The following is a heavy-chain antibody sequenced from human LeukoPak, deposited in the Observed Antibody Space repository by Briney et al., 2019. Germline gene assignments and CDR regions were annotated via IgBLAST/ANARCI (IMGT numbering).Heavy chain of an antibody. Sequence: PGGSLRLSCAASGFTFSSYSMNWVRQAPGKGLEWTGEINHSGSTNYNPSLKSRVTISVDTSKNQFSLKLSSVTAADTAVYYCARGGYSYGSYYWGQGTLVTVSS. CDR1: GFTFSSYS. CDR2: INHSGST. D-gene: IGHD5-18*01. V-gene: IGHV4-34*01. CDR3: ARGGYSYGSYY. J-gene: IGHJ4*02.